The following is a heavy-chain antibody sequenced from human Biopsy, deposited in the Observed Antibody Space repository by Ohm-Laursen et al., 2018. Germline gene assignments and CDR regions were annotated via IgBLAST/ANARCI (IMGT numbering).Heavy chain of an antibody. V-gene: IGHV3-48*03. CDR3: ARDVIVGARFNAFDI. CDR1: GFTFSSYE. J-gene: IGHJ3*02. D-gene: IGHD1-26*01. CDR2: ISSSGGTI. Sequence: SLRLSCSASGFTFSSYEMNWVRQAPGKGLEWVSYISSSGGTIYYADSVKGRFTISRDNAKNSLYLQMNSLRAEDTAVYYCARDVIVGARFNAFDIWGQGTMVTVSS.